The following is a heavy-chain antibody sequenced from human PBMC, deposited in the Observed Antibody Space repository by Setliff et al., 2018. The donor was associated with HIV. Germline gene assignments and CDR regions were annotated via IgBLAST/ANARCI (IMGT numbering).Heavy chain of an antibody. CDR2: FHHSGSA. CDR3: ARQGAGYYYDSSDYYTGNGFDM. V-gene: IGHV4-38-2*01. CDR1: GYSIRTAYY. D-gene: IGHD3-22*01. Sequence: PSETLSLTCAVSGYSIRTAYYWAWIRQSPGKGLEWIGGFHHSGSAHYNPSLKSRVTISGQTSKNQFSLTLTSVTAADTAIYYCARQGAGYYYDSSDYYTGNGFDMWGQGTMVTVSS. J-gene: IGHJ3*02.